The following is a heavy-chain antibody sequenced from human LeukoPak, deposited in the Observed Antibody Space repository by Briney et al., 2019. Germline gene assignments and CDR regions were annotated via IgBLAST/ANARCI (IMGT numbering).Heavy chain of an antibody. CDR3: ATPRGYSYDSSGYYFDY. J-gene: IGHJ4*02. CDR2: IIPILGIA. V-gene: IGHV1-69*04. CDR1: GGTFSSYA. D-gene: IGHD3-22*01. Sequence: SVKVSSKASGGTFSSYAISWVRQAPGQGLEWMGRIIPILGIANCAQKFQGRVTITADKSTSTAYMELSSLRSEDTAVYYCATPRGYSYDSSGYYFDYWGQGTLVTVSS.